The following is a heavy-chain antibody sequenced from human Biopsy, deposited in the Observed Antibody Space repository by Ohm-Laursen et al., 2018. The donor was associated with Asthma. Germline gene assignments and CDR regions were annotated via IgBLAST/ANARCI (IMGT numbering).Heavy chain of an antibody. CDR3: ARGSSSRLSQWELLVSGGKRAHSYYGMDV. Sequence: GTLSLTCAVYGGSLSSNYWSWIRQTPGKGLAWLGDTHHSGYTNYNPSLSSRLTLSVDTSKNQFSLRLTSVTAADTAVYYCARGSSSRLSQWELLVSGGKRAHSYYGMDVWGQGTTVTVSS. D-gene: IGHD1-26*01. V-gene: IGHV4-34*01. J-gene: IGHJ6*02. CDR1: GGSLSSNY. CDR2: THHSGYT.